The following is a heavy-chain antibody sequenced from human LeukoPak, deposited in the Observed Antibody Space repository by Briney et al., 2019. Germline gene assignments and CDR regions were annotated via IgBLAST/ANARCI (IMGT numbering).Heavy chain of an antibody. V-gene: IGHV4-39*01. J-gene: IGHJ3*02. CDR3: ASPGGRGWYFAFDI. D-gene: IGHD6-19*01. Sequence: SETLSLTCTVSGGSISSSSYYWGWIRQPPGKGLEWIGSIYYSGSTYYNPSLKSRVTISVDTSKNQFSLKLSSVTAADTAVYYCASPGGRGWYFAFDIWGQGTMVTVSS. CDR2: IYYSGST. CDR1: GGSISSSSYY.